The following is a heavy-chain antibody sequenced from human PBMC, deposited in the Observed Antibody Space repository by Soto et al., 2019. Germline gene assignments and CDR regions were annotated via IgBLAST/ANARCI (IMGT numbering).Heavy chain of an antibody. CDR2: IDSGGDT. D-gene: IGHD1-26*01. CDR3: ARSSGGYDY. Sequence: EVQLVESGGGLVQPGGSLRLSCAASGFTFSSYDMHWVRQATGKGLEWVSAIDSGGDTYYPGSVKGRFTISRENAKNSLHLQMNSLRAGDTAVYYCARSSGGYDYWGQGTLVTVSS. V-gene: IGHV3-13*04. J-gene: IGHJ4*02. CDR1: GFTFSSYD.